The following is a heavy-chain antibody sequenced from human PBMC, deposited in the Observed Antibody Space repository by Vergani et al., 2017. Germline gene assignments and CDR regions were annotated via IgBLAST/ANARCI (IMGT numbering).Heavy chain of an antibody. CDR2: IYPGDSDT. CDR3: AGAYYESSGYHNDAFDI. D-gene: IGHD3-22*01. V-gene: IGHV5-51*03. Sequence: EVQLVQSGAEVKTPGASLKISCKGSGYSFTSYWIGWVRQMPGKGLEWMGIIYPGDSDTRYSPSFQGQVTISADKSISTAYLQWSSLKASDTAMYYCAGAYYESSGYHNDAFDIWGQGTMVTVSS. CDR1: GYSFTSYW. J-gene: IGHJ3*02.